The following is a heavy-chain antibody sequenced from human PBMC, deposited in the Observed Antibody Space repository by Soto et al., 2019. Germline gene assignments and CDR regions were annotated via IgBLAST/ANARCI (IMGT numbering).Heavy chain of an antibody. V-gene: IGHV1-18*01. CDR1: GYTFTSYG. J-gene: IGHJ4*02. CDR2: ISAHNGNT. CDR3: ARGRYGDY. D-gene: IGHD1-1*01. Sequence: QVHLVQSGAEVKKPGASVKVSCKGSGYTFTSYGITWVRQAPGQGLEGMGWISAHNGNTNYAQKPQGRGTVTTDTSTSTAYMELRSLRSDDTAVYYCARGRYGDYWGQGALVTVSS.